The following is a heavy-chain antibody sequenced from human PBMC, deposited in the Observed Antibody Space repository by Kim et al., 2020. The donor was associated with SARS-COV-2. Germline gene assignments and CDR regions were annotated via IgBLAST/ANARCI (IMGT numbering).Heavy chain of an antibody. J-gene: IGHJ4*02. CDR3: ARAGYYGSVS. CDR1: GGSFSGYY. CDR2: INHSGST. Sequence: SETLSLTCAVYGGSFSGYYWSWIRQPPGKGLEWIGEINHSGSTNYNPSLKSRVTISVDTSKNQFSLKLSSVTAADTAVYYCARAGYYGSVSWGQGTLVTVSS. V-gene: IGHV4-34*01. D-gene: IGHD3-10*01.